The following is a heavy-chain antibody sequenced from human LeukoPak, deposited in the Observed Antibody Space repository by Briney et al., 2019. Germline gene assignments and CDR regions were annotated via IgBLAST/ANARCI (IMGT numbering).Heavy chain of an antibody. V-gene: IGHV3-7*04. CDR1: GFTFSGYA. CDR2: INQDGTDK. J-gene: IGHJ4*02. Sequence: AGGSLRLSCAASGFTFSGYAMSWVRQAPGKGLEWVATINQDGTDKFYVDSLKGRFTISRDNAKNSLFLQMDSLRADDTAMYYCARGGNYFVYWGQGTLVTVSS. D-gene: IGHD1-26*01. CDR3: ARGGNYFVY.